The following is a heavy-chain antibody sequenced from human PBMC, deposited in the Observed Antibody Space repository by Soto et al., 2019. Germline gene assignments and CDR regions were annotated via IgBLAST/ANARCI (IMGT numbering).Heavy chain of an antibody. D-gene: IGHD1-26*01. CDR1: GYSFTSYW. CDR3: ARRLGMANYGMDV. Sequence: GESLKISCQGSGYSFTSYWISWVRQMPGKGLEWMGRIDPSDSYISYSPSFQGHVTISIDKSNTTAYLQWSTLKASDTAVYFCARRLGMANYGMDVWGQGTTVTVSS. V-gene: IGHV5-10-1*01. CDR2: IDPSDSYI. J-gene: IGHJ6*02.